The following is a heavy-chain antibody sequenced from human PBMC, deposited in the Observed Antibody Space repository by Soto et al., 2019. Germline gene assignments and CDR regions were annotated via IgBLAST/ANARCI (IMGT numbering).Heavy chain of an antibody. CDR3: ARAPLLPLWLHDSSDYYSGMDV. V-gene: IGHV6-1*01. Sequence: SQTLSLTCAISGDSVSSNSAAWNWIRQSPSRGLEWLGRTYYRSKWYNDYAVSVKSRITINPDTSKNQFSLQLNSVTPEDTAVYYCARAPLLPLWLHDSSDYYSGMDVWGQGTSVTVSS. D-gene: IGHD5-18*01. CDR1: GDSVSSNSAA. J-gene: IGHJ6*02. CDR2: TYYRSKWYN.